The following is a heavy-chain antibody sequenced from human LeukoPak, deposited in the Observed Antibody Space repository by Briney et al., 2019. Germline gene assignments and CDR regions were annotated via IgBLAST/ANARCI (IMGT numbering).Heavy chain of an antibody. CDR3: ARTSGSYSR. CDR1: GGSFSGYY. Sequence: SETLSLTCAVYGGSFSGYYWSWIRQPPGKGLEWIGYIYYSGSTNYNPSLESRVTISVDTSKNQFSLKLSSVTAADTAVYYCARTSGSYSRWGQGTLVTVSS. J-gene: IGHJ4*02. CDR2: IYYSGST. D-gene: IGHD1-26*01. V-gene: IGHV4-59*01.